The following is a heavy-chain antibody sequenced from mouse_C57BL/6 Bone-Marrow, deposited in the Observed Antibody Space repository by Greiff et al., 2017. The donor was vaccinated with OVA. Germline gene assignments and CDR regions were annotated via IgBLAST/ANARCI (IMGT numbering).Heavy chain of an antibody. J-gene: IGHJ3*01. CDR2: IDPETGGT. D-gene: IGHD1-1*01. CDR3: TRWVYYGSPFAY. CDR1: GYTFTDYE. V-gene: IGHV1-15*01. Sequence: VQLQQSGAELVRPGASVTLSCKASGYTFTDYEMHWVKQTPVHGLEWIGAIDPETGGTAYNQKFKGKAILTADKSSSTAYMELRSLTSEDSAVYYCTRWVYYGSPFAYWGQGTLVTVSA.